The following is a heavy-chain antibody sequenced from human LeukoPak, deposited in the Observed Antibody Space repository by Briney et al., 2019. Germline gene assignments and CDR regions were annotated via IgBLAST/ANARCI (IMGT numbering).Heavy chain of an antibody. J-gene: IGHJ6*02. CDR3: ASEPGLSRGPDYAMDV. CDR2: VLDNTDFP. Sequence: PSETLSLTCTVSGYSISSGYYWGWIRQPPGKGLEWMTCVLDNTDFPYYADSVEGRFIISRDSSKNVVYLQMSSLRPEDTAIYYCASEPGLSRGPDYAMDVWGQGTTVTVSS. CDR1: GYSISSGYY. V-gene: IGHV4-38-2*02. D-gene: IGHD3-16*01.